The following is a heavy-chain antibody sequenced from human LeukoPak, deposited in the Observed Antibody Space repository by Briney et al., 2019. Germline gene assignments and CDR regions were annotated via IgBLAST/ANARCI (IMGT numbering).Heavy chain of an antibody. CDR3: ARTRSTDSSSWYVRWFDP. D-gene: IGHD6-13*01. J-gene: IGHJ5*02. V-gene: IGHV4-34*01. Sequence: PSETLSLTCAVYGGSFSGYYWSWIRQPPGKGLEWIGEINHSGSTNYNPSLKSRVTISVDTSKNQFSLKLSSVTAADTAVYYCARTRSTDSSSWYVRWFDPWGQGTLVTVSS. CDR2: INHSGST. CDR1: GGSFSGYY.